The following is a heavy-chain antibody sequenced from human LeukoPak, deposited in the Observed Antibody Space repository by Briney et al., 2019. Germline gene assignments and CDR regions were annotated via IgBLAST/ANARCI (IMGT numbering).Heavy chain of an antibody. CDR3: ARDGGFGPSHFDY. V-gene: IGHV3-21*01. J-gene: IGHJ4*02. CDR2: ISSSSSYI. Sequence: GGSLRLSCAASGFTFSNSWMSWVRQAPGKGLEWVSSISSSSSYIYYAGSVKGRFTISRDNAKNSLFLQMNSLRAEDTAVYYCARDGGFGPSHFDYWGQGTLVTVSS. CDR1: GFTFSNSW. D-gene: IGHD2-15*01.